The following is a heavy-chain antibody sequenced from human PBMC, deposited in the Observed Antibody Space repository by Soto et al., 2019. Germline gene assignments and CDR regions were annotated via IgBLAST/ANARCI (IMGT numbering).Heavy chain of an antibody. CDR2: IYSGDSDT. CDR1: GYSFTSYW. D-gene: IGHD2-2*01. J-gene: IGHJ3*02. V-gene: IGHV5-51*01. Sequence: GESLKISCNGSGYSFTSYWIGWVRQMPGKGLEWMGIIYSGDSDTRYSPSFQGQVTISADKSISTAYLQWSSLKASDTAMYYCARGGQCSSTSCYEDDAFDIWGQGTMVTVSS. CDR3: ARGGQCSSTSCYEDDAFDI.